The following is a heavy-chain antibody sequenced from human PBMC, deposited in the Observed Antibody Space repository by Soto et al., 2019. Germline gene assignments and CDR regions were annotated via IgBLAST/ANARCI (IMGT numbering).Heavy chain of an antibody. CDR3: ARFGYSSSWHSTVGGLDV. J-gene: IGHJ6*02. V-gene: IGHV4-4*07. D-gene: IGHD6-13*01. CDR1: GGSISSYY. Sequence: SETPSLTCTVSGGSISSYYWSWIRQPAGKGLEWIGRIYTGGSANYNPSLKSRVTMSVDPSKKQFSLKLSSATAADTAVYYCARFGYSSSWHSTVGGLDVWGQGTTVTVSS. CDR2: IYTGGSA.